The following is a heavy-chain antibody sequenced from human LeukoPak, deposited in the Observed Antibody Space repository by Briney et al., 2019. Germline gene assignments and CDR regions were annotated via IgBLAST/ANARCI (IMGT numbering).Heavy chain of an antibody. Sequence: SENLSLTCTVSGGSISSYYWSWIRQPPGQGLEWIGYIYYSGSTNYHPSLKSRVPISVDTSKNQISLKLSSGTAAHTAVYYSARETTDYGDYETNNAIDIWGQGTMVTVSS. CDR2: IYYSGST. J-gene: IGHJ3*02. CDR3: ARETTDYGDYETNNAIDI. D-gene: IGHD4-17*01. CDR1: GGSISSYY. V-gene: IGHV4-59*12.